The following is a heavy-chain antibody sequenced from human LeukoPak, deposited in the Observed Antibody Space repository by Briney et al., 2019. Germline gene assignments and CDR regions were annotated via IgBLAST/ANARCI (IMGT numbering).Heavy chain of an antibody. D-gene: IGHD5-12*01. V-gene: IGHV4-34*01. CDR1: GGSFSGYY. CDR3: ARGNSGYDPSRMDV. CDR2: INHSGST. J-gene: IGHJ6*02. Sequence: SETLSLTCAVYGGSFSGYYWSWIRQPPGKGLEWIGEINHSGSTNYDPSLKSRVTISVDTSNNQFSLKLSSVTAADTAVYYCARGNSGYDPSRMDVWGQGTTVTVSS.